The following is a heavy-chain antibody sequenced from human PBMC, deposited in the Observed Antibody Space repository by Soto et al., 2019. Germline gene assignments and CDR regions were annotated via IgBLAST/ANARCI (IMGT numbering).Heavy chain of an antibody. V-gene: IGHV3-23*01. J-gene: IGHJ6*03. D-gene: IGHD5-12*01. CDR1: GFTFRSYA. CDR3: AKWGGDSGYDYYYYYMDV. CDR2: ISGSGGST. Sequence: EVQLLESGGGLVQPGGSLRLSCAASGFTFRSYAMSWVRQAPGKGLEWVSAISGSGGSTYYADSVKGRFTISRDNSKNPLYLQMNSLRAEDTAVYSCAKWGGDSGYDYYYYYMDVWGKGTTVTVSS.